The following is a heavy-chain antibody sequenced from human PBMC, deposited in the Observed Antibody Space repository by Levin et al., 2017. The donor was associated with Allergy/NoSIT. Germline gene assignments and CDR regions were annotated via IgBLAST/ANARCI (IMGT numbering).Heavy chain of an antibody. CDR1: GFTFATSW. Sequence: GESLKISCAASGFTFATSWMTWVRQAPGTGLEWVANINQHGSEMYYVDSVKGRFTISRDNAKNSLYLQMNNLRAEDTALYFCARDPLHSAFDIWGQGTMVTVSS. CDR2: INQHGSEM. V-gene: IGHV3-7*04. J-gene: IGHJ3*02. CDR3: ARDPLHSAFDI. D-gene: IGHD2-21*01.